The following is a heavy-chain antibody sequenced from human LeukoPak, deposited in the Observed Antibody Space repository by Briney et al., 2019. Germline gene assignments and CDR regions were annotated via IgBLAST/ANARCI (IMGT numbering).Heavy chain of an antibody. J-gene: IGHJ4*02. V-gene: IGHV4-59*01. Sequence: SETLSLTCTVSGGSISSYYWSWIRQPPGKGLEWIGYIYYSGSAKNNPSLKSRVTISVDTSKNQFSLKLSSVTAADTAVYYCARVSSYQAARLDYWGQGTLVTVSS. CDR2: IYYSGSA. CDR1: GGSISSYY. D-gene: IGHD6-6*01. CDR3: ARVSSYQAARLDY.